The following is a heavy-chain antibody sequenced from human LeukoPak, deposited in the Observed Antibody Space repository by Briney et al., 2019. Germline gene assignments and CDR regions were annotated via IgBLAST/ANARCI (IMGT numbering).Heavy chain of an antibody. CDR3: ARRPKYYFYMDV. D-gene: IGHD6-6*01. CDR2: ISGYNGNT. CDR1: GYTFTSYD. J-gene: IGHJ6*03. V-gene: IGHV1-18*01. Sequence: ASVKVSCKASGYTFTSYDINWVRQATGQGLEWMGWISGYNGNTNYAQKFQGRVTVTTDTATSTAYMELRSLRSADTAVYYCARRPKYYFYMDVWGKGTPVTVSS.